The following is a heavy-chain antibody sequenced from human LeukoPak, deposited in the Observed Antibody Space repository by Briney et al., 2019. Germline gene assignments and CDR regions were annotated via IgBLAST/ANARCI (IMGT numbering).Heavy chain of an antibody. V-gene: IGHV3-11*06. Sequence: GGSLRLSCAASGFTFSDYYMSWIRQAPGKGLEWVSHISSSSSYTNYADSVKGRFTISRDNAKNSLYLQMNSLRAEDTAVYYCARGDEMASFDYWGQGTLVTVSS. CDR1: GFTFSDYY. D-gene: IGHD5-24*01. J-gene: IGHJ4*02. CDR2: ISSSSSYT. CDR3: ARGDEMASFDY.